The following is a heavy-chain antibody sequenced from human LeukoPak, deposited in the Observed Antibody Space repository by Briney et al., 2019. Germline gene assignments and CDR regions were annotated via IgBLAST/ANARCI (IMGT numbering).Heavy chain of an antibody. CDR3: ARVGIAAAGTRVYFQH. D-gene: IGHD6-13*01. J-gene: IGHJ1*01. CDR2: ISYDGSNK. CDR1: GFTFSSYA. V-gene: IGHV3-30*04. Sequence: GRSLRLSCAASGFTFSSYAMHWVRQAPGKGLEWVAVISYDGSNKYYADSVKGRFTISRDNSKNTLYLQMNSLGAEDTAVYYCARVGIAAAGTRVYFQHWGQGTLVTVSS.